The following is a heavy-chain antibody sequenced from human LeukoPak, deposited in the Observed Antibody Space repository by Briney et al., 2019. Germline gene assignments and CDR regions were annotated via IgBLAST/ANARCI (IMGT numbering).Heavy chain of an antibody. D-gene: IGHD2-21*02. CDR1: GGTFSSYT. CDR2: IIPILGIA. J-gene: IGHJ4*02. Sequence: ASVKVSCKASGGTFSSYTISWVRQAPGQGLEWMGRIIPILGIANYAQKFQGRVTITADKSTSTAYMELSSLRSEDTAVYYCASNNCGGDCYSNSNFDYWGQGTLATVSS. V-gene: IGHV1-69*02. CDR3: ASNNCGGDCYSNSNFDY.